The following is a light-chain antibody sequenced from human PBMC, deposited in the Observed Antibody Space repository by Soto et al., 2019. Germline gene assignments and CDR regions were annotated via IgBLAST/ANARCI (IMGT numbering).Light chain of an antibody. CDR3: QHYGSSAYT. CDR2: GAS. J-gene: IGKJ2*01. V-gene: IGKV3-20*01. Sequence: EIVLTQSPGTLSLSPGERATLSCRASQSVRSNYLAWYQQKPDQAPRLLIYGASSRATGIPDRFSGSGSGTDFTLTISRLEPEEFAVYYCQHYGSSAYTFGQGTTLEIK. CDR1: QSVRSNY.